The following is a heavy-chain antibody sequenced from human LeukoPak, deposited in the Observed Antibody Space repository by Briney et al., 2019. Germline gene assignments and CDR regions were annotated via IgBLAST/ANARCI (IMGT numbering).Heavy chain of an antibody. Sequence: SETLSLTCTVSGGSISSHFWTWIRQAPGKGLEWLGYVSKSGSTNYNPSLQSRITISVDTSKNQFFLKLTSVTAADTAVYFCARDDYGVFDAFDVWGQATVVTVSS. V-gene: IGHV4-4*08. CDR3: ARDDYGVFDAFDV. J-gene: IGHJ3*01. D-gene: IGHD3-16*01. CDR1: GGSISSHF. CDR2: VSKSGST.